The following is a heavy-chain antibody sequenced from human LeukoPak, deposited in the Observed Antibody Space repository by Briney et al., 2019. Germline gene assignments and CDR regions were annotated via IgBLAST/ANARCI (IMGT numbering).Heavy chain of an antibody. J-gene: IGHJ4*02. CDR3: ARDLALGYCPSSSCSSPLFDY. V-gene: IGHV4-4*07. D-gene: IGHD2-2*01. Sequence: SETLSLTCSVSGGSISSYYWSWIRQPAGKGLEWIGRIHTTGGTRYNPSLKSRITMSLDASKNQFTLKLSSVTAADTAVYYCARDLALGYCPSSSCSSPLFDYWGQGTMVTVSS. CDR2: IHTTGGT. CDR1: GGSISSYY.